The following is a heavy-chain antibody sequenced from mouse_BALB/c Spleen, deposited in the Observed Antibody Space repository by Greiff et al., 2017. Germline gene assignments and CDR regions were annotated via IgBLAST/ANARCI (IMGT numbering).Heavy chain of an antibody. CDR1: GFTFSSYA. D-gene: IGHD3-1*01. J-gene: IGHJ3*01. Sequence: EVQLVESGGGLVKPGGSLKLSCAASGFTFSSYAMSWVRQTPEKRLEWVASISSGGSTYYPDSVKGRFTISRDNARNILYLQMSSLRSEDTAMYYCARDSSGYVAYWGQGTLVTVSA. CDR2: ISSGGST. CDR3: ARDSSGYVAY. V-gene: IGHV5-6-5*01.